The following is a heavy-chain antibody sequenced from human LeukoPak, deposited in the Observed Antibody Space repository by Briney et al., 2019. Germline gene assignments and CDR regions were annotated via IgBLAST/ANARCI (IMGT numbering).Heavy chain of an antibody. Sequence: PGGSLRLSCAASGFTFSSYAMSWVRQAPGKGLEWVSAISGSGGSTYYADSVKGRFTISRDNSKNSLYLQMNSLRDEDTAVYYCARGTYGFDYWGQGTLVTVSS. CDR2: ISGSGGST. CDR3: ARGTYGFDY. D-gene: IGHD3-10*01. J-gene: IGHJ4*02. V-gene: IGHV3-23*01. CDR1: GFTFSSYA.